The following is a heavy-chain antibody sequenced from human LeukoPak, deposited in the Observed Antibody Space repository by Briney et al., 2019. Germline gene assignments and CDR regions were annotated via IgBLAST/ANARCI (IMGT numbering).Heavy chain of an antibody. D-gene: IGHD2-15*01. V-gene: IGHV3-23*01. J-gene: IGHJ4*02. CDR1: GFIFSTYA. CDR2: ISNVGYST. CDR3: AKERCSGGSCSSTPDY. Sequence: GGSLRLSCAASGFIFSTYAMSWVRQAPGKGLEWVSGISNVGYSTYYADSVKGRFIISRDNSKNTLLLQMNSLRGEDTAIYYCAKERCSGGSCSSTPDYWGQGTLVTVSS.